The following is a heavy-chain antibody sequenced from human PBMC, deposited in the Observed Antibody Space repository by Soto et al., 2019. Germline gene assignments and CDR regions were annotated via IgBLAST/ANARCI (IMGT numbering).Heavy chain of an antibody. CDR3: ARDAYISGYYQCYY. CDR2: IHFDGSTT. Sequence: EVQLVESGGGLVQPGGSLRLSCAASGFTCSSYWMHWVRQVPGKGLVWVSRIHFDGSTTHYADSVKGRFTISRDNAKNTLSLQINSRIAEDTAVYYCARDAYISGYYQCYYWGQGTLVTVSS. D-gene: IGHD6-19*01. CDR1: GFTCSSYW. J-gene: IGHJ4*02. V-gene: IGHV3-74*01.